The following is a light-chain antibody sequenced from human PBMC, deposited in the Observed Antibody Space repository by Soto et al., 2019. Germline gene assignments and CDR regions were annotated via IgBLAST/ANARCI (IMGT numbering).Light chain of an antibody. J-gene: IGKJ4*01. Sequence: EIVMTQSPATLSVSPGERATLSCRASQSVSSNLAWYQQKPGQAPRLLIYDASTRSTGIPARFSGSGSGTEYTLTGSSLQSEDSAVYYCQQCSWHPFTVTFGGGTKVEIK. CDR2: DAS. CDR1: QSVSSN. V-gene: IGKV3-15*01. CDR3: QQCSWHPFTVT.